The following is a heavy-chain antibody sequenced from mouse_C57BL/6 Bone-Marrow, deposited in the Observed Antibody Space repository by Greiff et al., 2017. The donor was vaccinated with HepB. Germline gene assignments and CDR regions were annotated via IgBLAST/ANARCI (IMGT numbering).Heavy chain of an antibody. Sequence: EVKLVESGGDLVKPGGSLKLSCAASGFTFSSYGMSWVRQTPDKRLEWVANISSGGSYTYYPDSVKGRFTISRDNAKNTLYLQMSSLKSEDTAMYYCARQAYWGQGTLVTVSA. CDR2: ISSGGSYT. V-gene: IGHV5-6*02. J-gene: IGHJ3*01. CDR1: GFTFSSYG. CDR3: ARQAY.